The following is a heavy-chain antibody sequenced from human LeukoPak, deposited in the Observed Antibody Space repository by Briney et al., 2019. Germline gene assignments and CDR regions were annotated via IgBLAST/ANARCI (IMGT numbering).Heavy chain of an antibody. D-gene: IGHD3-10*01. J-gene: IGHJ4*02. CDR1: GFTFSSYG. CDR3: ARERGAPYYYGSGSSAYFDY. CDR2: IYYSGST. Sequence: GSLRLSCAASGFTFSSYGMHWIRQPPGKGLEWIGYIYYSGSTNYNPSLKSRVTISVDTSKNQFSLKLSSVTAADTAVYYCARERGAPYYYGSGSSAYFDYWGQGTLVTVSS. V-gene: IGHV4-59*01.